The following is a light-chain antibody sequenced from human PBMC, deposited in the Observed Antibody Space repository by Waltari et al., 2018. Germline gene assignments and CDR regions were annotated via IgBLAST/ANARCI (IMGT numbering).Light chain of an antibody. V-gene: IGKV1-5*03. CDR2: KAS. Sequence: DIQMTQSPSTLSASVGDRVPITCRASQSISSWLAWYQQKPGKAPNPLIYKASTLQSGVPSRFSGSGSGTEFSLTISSLQPDDFATYYCQQYNSYPWTFGQGTTVEIK. J-gene: IGKJ1*01. CDR3: QQYNSYPWT. CDR1: QSISSW.